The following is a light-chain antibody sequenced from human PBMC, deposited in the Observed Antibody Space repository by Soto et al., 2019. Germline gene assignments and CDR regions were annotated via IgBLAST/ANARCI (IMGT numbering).Light chain of an antibody. CDR1: QGITND. V-gene: IGKV1-6*01. Sequence: AIHMSQSPSSLSASVGDRVTSTCRASQGITNDLGWYQQKSGKAPKLLIYGASTLQSGVPSRFSGSGSGTDFTLTISSLQPEDFATYYCLQDHSYPLTFGGGTKVDIK. CDR2: GAS. CDR3: LQDHSYPLT. J-gene: IGKJ4*01.